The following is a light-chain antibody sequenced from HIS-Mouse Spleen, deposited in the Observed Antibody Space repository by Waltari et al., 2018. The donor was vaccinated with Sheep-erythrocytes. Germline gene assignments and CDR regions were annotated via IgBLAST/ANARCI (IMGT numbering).Light chain of an antibody. Sequence: QSALTQPRSVSGSPGQSVTISCTGTSSDVGGYNYVSWYQQHPGKAPKPMIYDVSKRPSGVPDRFAGSKSGNTASLTISGLQAEDEADYYCSSYTSSSTLVVFGGGTKLTVL. CDR1: SSDVGGYNY. CDR2: DVS. CDR3: SSYTSSSTLVV. J-gene: IGLJ2*01. V-gene: IGLV2-11*01.